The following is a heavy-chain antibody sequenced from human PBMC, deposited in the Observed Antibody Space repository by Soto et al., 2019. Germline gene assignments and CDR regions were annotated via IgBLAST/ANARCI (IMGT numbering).Heavy chain of an antibody. D-gene: IGHD4-17*01. Sequence: ASVKVSCKASGYTFTSYGISWVRQAPGQGLEWMGWISAYNGNTNYAQKLQGRVTMTTDTSTSTAYMELRSLRSDDTAVYYCARDGIRSDYGDYVHPDYYYGMDVWGQGTTVTVSS. CDR1: GYTFTSYG. J-gene: IGHJ6*02. V-gene: IGHV1-18*04. CDR3: ARDGIRSDYGDYVHPDYYYGMDV. CDR2: ISAYNGNT.